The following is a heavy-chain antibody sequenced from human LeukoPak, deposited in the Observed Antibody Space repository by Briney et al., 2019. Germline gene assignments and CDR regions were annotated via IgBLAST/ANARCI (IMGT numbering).Heavy chain of an antibody. Sequence: PGGSLRLSCAASGFTFSSYSMNWVRQAPGKGLEWVSSISSSSSYIYYADSVKGRFTISRDNAKNSLYLQMNSLRAEDTAVYYCARVRLQPRTLLDDAFDIWGQGTMVTVSP. D-gene: IGHD1-14*01. J-gene: IGHJ3*02. CDR3: ARVRLQPRTLLDDAFDI. CDR1: GFTFSSYS. V-gene: IGHV3-21*01. CDR2: ISSSSSYI.